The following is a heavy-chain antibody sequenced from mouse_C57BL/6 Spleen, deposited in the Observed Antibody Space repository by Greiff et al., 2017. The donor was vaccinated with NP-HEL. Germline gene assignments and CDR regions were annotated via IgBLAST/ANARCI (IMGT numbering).Heavy chain of an antibody. V-gene: IGHV1-53*01. J-gene: IGHJ1*03. D-gene: IGHD1-1*01. CDR2: INPSNGGT. Sequence: VQLQQPGTELVKPGASVKLSCKASGYTFTSYWMHWVKQRPGQGLEWIGNINPSNGGTNYNEKFKSKATLTVDKSSSTAYMQLSSLTSEDSAVYYCARGRGSSLYWYFDVWGTGTTVTVSS. CDR1: GYTFTSYW. CDR3: ARGRGSSLYWYFDV.